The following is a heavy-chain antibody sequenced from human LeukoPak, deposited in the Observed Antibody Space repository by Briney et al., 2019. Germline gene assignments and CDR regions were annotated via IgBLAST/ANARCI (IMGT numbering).Heavy chain of an antibody. J-gene: IGHJ1*01. D-gene: IGHD6-13*01. Sequence: GGSLRLSCAASGFTFSSYAMSWVRQAPGKGLEWVSAISGSGGSTYYADSVKGRFTISRDNSKNTLYLQMNSLRAEDTAVYYCAKRGESPYSSPPGDFQHWGQGTLVTVSS. CDR2: ISGSGGST. CDR1: GFTFSSYA. V-gene: IGHV3-23*01. CDR3: AKRGESPYSSPPGDFQH.